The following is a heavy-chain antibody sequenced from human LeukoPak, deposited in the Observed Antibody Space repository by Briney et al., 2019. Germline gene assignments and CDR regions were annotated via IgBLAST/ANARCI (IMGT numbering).Heavy chain of an antibody. D-gene: IGHD5-18*01. CDR1: GFTVSSNY. J-gene: IGHJ4*02. CDR2: IYSGGST. CDR3: AREGYSYVHFDY. V-gene: IGHV3-53*01. Sequence: GGSLRLSCAASGFTVSSNYMSWGRQAPGKGLEWVSVIYSGGSTYYADSVKGRFTISRDNSKNTLYLQMNSLRAEDTAVYYCAREGYSYVHFDYWGQGTLVTVSS.